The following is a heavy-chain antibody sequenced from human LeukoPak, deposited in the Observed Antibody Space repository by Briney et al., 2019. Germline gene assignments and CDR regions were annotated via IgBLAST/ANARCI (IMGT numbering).Heavy chain of an antibody. J-gene: IGHJ4*02. CDR1: GDSVSSNSAA. CDR3: ARSGGTAIGNYERATFDY. D-gene: IGHD1-7*01. CDR2: TFYRSKWYN. Sequence: SQTLSLTCAISGDSVSSNSAAWNWIRQSPSRGLEWLGRTFYRSKWYNEYEVSLKSRLTIHADTSKNHFSLQLNSVTPEDTAVYYCARSGGTAIGNYERATFDYWGQGTLVTVSS. V-gene: IGHV6-1*01.